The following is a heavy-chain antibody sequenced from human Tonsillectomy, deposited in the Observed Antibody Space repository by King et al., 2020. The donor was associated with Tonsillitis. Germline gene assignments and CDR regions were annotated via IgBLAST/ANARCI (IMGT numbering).Heavy chain of an antibody. CDR2: ISAYNGTT. V-gene: IGHV1-18*01. Sequence: VQLVQSGAEVKKPGASVKVSCKASGYTFTNYGINWVRQAPGQGLEWMGWISAYNGTTKYAQKLQGRVTMSTDTSTSTAYMELRSLRSDDTAVYYCARDGPNSSGWNPGSWGQGTLVTVSS. CDR3: ARDGPNSSGWNPGS. J-gene: IGHJ5*02. CDR1: GYTFTNYG. D-gene: IGHD6-19*01.